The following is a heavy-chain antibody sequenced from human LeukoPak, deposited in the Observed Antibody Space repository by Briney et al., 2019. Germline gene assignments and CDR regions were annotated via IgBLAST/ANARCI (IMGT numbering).Heavy chain of an antibody. CDR2: INPNSGGT. D-gene: IGHD3-22*01. CDR3: ARGAHYYDSSGPRVNWFDP. Sequence: ASVKVSCKASGYTFTGYYMHWVRQTPGQGLEWMGWINPNSGGTNYAQKFQGRVTMTSDTSISTAYMELSRLRSDDTAVYYCARGAHYYDSSGPRVNWFDPWGQGTLVTVSS. V-gene: IGHV1-2*02. J-gene: IGHJ5*02. CDR1: GYTFTGYY.